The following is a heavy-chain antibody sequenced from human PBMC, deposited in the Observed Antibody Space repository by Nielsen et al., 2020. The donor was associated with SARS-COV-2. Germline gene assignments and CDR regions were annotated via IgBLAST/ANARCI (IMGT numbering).Heavy chain of an antibody. J-gene: IGHJ4*02. CDR3: ARHAPGYYDY. CDR2: IYYSGST. Sequence: SETLSLTCTVSGGSISSGGYYWSWIRQHPGKGLEWIGYIYYSGSTYYNPSLRSRVTISVDTSKNQFSLSLSSVTAADTAVYYCARHAPGYYDYWGQGTLVTVSS. CDR1: GGSISSGGYY. D-gene: IGHD3-22*01. V-gene: IGHV4-31*03.